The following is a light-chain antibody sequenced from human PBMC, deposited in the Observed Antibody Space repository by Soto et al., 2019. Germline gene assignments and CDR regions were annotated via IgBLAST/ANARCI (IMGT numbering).Light chain of an antibody. CDR2: AAS. CDR1: QTVDSNF. CDR3: LKYGSSPGWT. V-gene: IGKV3-20*01. J-gene: IGKJ1*01. Sequence: DIGLKQSPGTLSLYKGERATLSSRASQTVDSNFLAWYQQKPGQAPRLLIYAASTRATGIPDRFSGSGSGTDFTLTIGRLDPEDFAVYYCLKYGSSPGWTFGPGTNVDI.